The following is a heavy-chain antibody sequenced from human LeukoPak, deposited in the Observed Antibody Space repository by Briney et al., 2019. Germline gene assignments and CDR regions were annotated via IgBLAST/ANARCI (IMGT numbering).Heavy chain of an antibody. D-gene: IGHD6-13*01. V-gene: IGHV3-23*01. Sequence: QAGGSLRLSCAASGFTFSSYAMSWVRQAPGKGLEWVSAISGSGGSTYYADSVKGRFTISRDNSKNTLYLQMNSLRAEDTAVYYCAKIRVQQLGYFDYWGQGTLVTVSS. CDR3: AKIRVQQLGYFDY. CDR2: ISGSGGST. J-gene: IGHJ4*02. CDR1: GFTFSSYA.